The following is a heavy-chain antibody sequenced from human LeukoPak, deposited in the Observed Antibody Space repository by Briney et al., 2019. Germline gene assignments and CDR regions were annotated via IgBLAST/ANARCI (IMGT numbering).Heavy chain of an antibody. CDR1: GGTFSSYA. CDR2: IIPIFGTA. Sequence: PVKVSCKASGGTFSSYAISWVRQAPGQGLEWMGGIIPIFGTANYALKFQGRVTITADESTSTAYVELSSLRSEDTAVYYCASSPEGHDYGDYWGQGTLVTVSS. J-gene: IGHJ4*02. V-gene: IGHV1-69*13. CDR3: ASSPEGHDYGDY.